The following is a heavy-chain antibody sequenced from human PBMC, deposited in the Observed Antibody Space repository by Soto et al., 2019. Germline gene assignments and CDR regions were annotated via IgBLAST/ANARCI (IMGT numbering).Heavy chain of an antibody. V-gene: IGHV3-15*05. CDR3: ATEMTWTVTTGH. Sequence: GGSLRLSCAVSGFTVSDAWMTWVRQAPGKGLEWIGRIKSKTDGGTTEYAAPVKGRFTISRDDSKNTLYLQVNSLKTEDTAIYYCATEMTWTVTTGHWGRGTLVTVSS. J-gene: IGHJ4*02. CDR2: IKSKTDGGTT. D-gene: IGHD4-4*01. CDR1: GFTVSDAW.